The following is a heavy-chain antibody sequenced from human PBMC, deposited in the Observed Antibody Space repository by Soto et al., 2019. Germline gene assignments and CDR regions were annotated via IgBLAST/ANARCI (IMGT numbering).Heavy chain of an antibody. V-gene: IGHV4-59*08. J-gene: IGHJ5*02. Sequence: PSETLSLTCTVSGGSISSYYWSWIRQPPGKGLEWIGYIYYSGSTNYNPSLKSRVTISVDTSKNQFSLKLSSVTAADTAVYYCARHSGLEIHYYGSGSYGSNWFDPWGQGTLVTVSS. CDR3: ARHSGLEIHYYGSGSYGSNWFDP. CDR2: IYYSGST. D-gene: IGHD3-10*01. CDR1: GGSISSYY.